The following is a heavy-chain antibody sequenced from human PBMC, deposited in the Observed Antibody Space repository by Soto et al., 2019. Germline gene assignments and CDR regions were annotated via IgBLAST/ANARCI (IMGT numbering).Heavy chain of an antibody. CDR2: IIPIFGSA. CDR1: GGTFSSYA. V-gene: IGHV1-69*06. J-gene: IGHJ5*02. CDR3: ARDSSSWYNWFDP. D-gene: IGHD6-13*01. Sequence: SVKVSCKASGGTFSSYAISWVRQAPGQGLEWMGGIIPIFGSANYAQKFQGRVTITADKSTSTAYMELSSLRSEDTAVYYCARDSSSWYNWFDPWGQGTLVTVSS.